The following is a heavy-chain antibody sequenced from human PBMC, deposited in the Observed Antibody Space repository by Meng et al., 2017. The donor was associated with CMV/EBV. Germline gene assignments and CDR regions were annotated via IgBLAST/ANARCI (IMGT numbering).Heavy chain of an antibody. CDR2: IYTIGST. Sequence: HLQKTRPGMVKPLKTLSPTSTCSGSSSSITTWYLIRQPPGKGLDWIGRIYTIGSTNYNPSLKSRVTMSVDTSKNQFSLKLSSVTAADTAVYYCARDRMNCSSTSCANWFDPWGQGTLVTVFS. D-gene: IGHD2-2*01. V-gene: IGHV4-4*07. CDR3: ARDRMNCSSTSCANWFDP. J-gene: IGHJ5*02. CDR1: GSSSSITT.